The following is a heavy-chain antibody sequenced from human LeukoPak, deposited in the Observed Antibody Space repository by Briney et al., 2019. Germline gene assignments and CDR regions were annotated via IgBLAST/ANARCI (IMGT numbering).Heavy chain of an antibody. V-gene: IGHV3-7*01. J-gene: IGHJ4*02. CDR2: IKQDGSEK. Sequence: PGGSLRLSCAASGFTFSSYWMSWVRQAPGKGLEWVANIKQDGSEKYYVDSVKGRFTISRDNAKNSLYLQMNSLRAEDTAVYYCARGWLWAYDSSGYYRDGYFDYWGQGTLVTVSS. D-gene: IGHD3-22*01. CDR1: GFTFSSYW. CDR3: ARGWLWAYDSSGYYRDGYFDY.